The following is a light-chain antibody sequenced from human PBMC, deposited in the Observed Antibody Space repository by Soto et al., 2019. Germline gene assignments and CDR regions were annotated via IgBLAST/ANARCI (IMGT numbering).Light chain of an antibody. Sequence: DIQMSQYPSSLSASVGERVAFPCQASQEVSTNLNGYQQKPGKAPNLLIYDSSNLDTGGPSTLCGSGSGTDFTFTISSLQPEDFAAHYCQQHDDFPFTFGGGTKVDIK. CDR1: QEVSTN. J-gene: IGKJ4*01. CDR2: DSS. V-gene: IGKV1-33*01. CDR3: QQHDDFPFT.